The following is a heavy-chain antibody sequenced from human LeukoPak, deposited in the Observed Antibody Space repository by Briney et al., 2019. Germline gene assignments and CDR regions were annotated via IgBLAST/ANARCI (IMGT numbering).Heavy chain of an antibody. Sequence: SETLSLTCTVSGGSISSSSYYWGWIRQPPGKGLEWIGSIYYSGSTYYNPSLKSRVTISVDTSNNQFSLKLSSVTAADTAVYYCARPYYGSGSEHTIWGQGTLVTVSS. CDR1: GGSISSSSYY. V-gene: IGHV4-39*07. J-gene: IGHJ4*02. CDR3: ARPYYGSGSEHTI. D-gene: IGHD3-10*01. CDR2: IYYSGST.